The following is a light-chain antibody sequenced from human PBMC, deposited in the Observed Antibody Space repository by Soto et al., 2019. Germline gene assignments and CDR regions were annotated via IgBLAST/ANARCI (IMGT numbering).Light chain of an antibody. CDR3: QQYNTWPLT. CDR2: DAS. CDR1: RNVSSN. Sequence: EAVMTQSPATLSVSPGDRPTLSCRARRNVSSNLAWYQQKPGQAPRLLIYDASTRATGIPARFSGSGSGTEFTLTISNLQSEDFAVYYCQQYNTWPLTFGPGTKVDIK. J-gene: IGKJ3*01. V-gene: IGKV3-15*01.